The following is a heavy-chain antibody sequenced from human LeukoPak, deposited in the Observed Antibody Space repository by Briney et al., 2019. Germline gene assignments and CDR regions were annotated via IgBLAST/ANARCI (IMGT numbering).Heavy chain of an antibody. V-gene: IGHV3-15*01. CDR3: TTDAVATTYYYYYYYMDV. CDR1: GFTFSNAW. CDR2: IKSKTDGGTT. Sequence: PGGSLRLSCAASGFTFSNAWMSWVRQAPGKGLELDGRIKSKTDGGTTDYAAPVKGRFTISRDDSKNTLYLQMNSLKTEDTAVYYCTTDAVATTYYYYYYYMDVWGKGTTVTVSS. J-gene: IGHJ6*03. D-gene: IGHD5-12*01.